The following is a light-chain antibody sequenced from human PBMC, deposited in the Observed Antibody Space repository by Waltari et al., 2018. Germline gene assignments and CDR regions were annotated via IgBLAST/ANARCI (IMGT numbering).Light chain of an antibody. V-gene: IGKV2-30*02. Sequence: DVVMTQSPLSLTVTLGQPASIPCRSSQGLIHSDGNTYLNWFQQRPGQSPRRLIYKVFNREAGVPDRFSGSGSGTDFTLKISRVEAEDVGFYYCMQSTQWPRTFGQGTKVQIK. CDR3: MQSTQWPRT. J-gene: IGKJ1*01. CDR2: KVF. CDR1: QGLIHSDGNTY.